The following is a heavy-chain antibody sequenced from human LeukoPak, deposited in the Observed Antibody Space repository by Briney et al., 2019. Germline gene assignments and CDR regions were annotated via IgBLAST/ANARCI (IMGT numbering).Heavy chain of an antibody. CDR1: GFTFSSYA. D-gene: IGHD3-22*01. V-gene: IGHV3-23*01. CDR2: ISGSGGST. CDR3: AKDWSDYYDSSGSDAFAI. J-gene: IGHJ3*02. Sequence: QPGGSLRLSCAASGFTFSSYAMSWVRQAPGKGLEWVSAISGSGGSTYYADSVKGRFTISRDNSKNTLYLQMNSLRAEDTAVYYCAKDWSDYYDSSGSDAFAIWGQGTMVTVSS.